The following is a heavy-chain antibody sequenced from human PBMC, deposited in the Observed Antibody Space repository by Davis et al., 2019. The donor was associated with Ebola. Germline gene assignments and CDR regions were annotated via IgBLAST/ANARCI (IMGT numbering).Heavy chain of an antibody. Sequence: SETLSLTCTVSGDSISNYYWNWIRQSPGVGLEWIGFVYYTGSTNYNPSLKSRVTISVDRSMNQFSLRLSSVTAADTAVYYCAREHYSTSSFDSWGQGALVTVSS. V-gene: IGHV4-59*01. CDR2: VYYTGST. J-gene: IGHJ4*02. CDR1: GDSISNYY. D-gene: IGHD2/OR15-2a*01. CDR3: AREHYSTSSFDS.